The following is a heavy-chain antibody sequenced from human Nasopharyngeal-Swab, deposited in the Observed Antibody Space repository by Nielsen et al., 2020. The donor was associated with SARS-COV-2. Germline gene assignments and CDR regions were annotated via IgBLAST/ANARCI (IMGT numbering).Heavy chain of an antibody. V-gene: IGHV4-59*08. Sequence: WIRQPPGKGLEWIGYIYYSGSTNYNPSLKSRVTISVGTSKNQLSLKLSSVTAAGTAVYYCARQIYDFWSGYGLVYYYYMDVWGKGTTVTVSS. D-gene: IGHD3-3*01. J-gene: IGHJ6*03. CDR3: ARQIYDFWSGYGLVYYYYMDV. CDR2: IYYSGST.